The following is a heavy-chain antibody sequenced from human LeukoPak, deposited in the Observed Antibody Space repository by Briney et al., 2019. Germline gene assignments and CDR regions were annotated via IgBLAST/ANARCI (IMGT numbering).Heavy chain of an antibody. Sequence: ASVKVSCKASGYTLTSYYMHWVRQAPGQGLEWMGIINPSGGSTSYAQKFQGRVTMTRDTSTSTVYMELSSLRSEDTAVYYCARDPGDGYNGDAFDIWGQGTMVTVSS. J-gene: IGHJ3*02. CDR1: GYTLTSYY. D-gene: IGHD5-24*01. CDR3: ARDPGDGYNGDAFDI. CDR2: INPSGGST. V-gene: IGHV1-46*01.